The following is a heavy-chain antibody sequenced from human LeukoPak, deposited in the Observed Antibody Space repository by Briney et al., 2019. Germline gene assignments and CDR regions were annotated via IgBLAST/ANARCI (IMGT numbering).Heavy chain of an antibody. CDR3: AREIVTIFGAVIRNYYYYGMDV. J-gene: IGHJ6*02. D-gene: IGHD3-3*01. CDR1: GGTFSSYA. Sequence: SVKVSCTASGGTFSSYAISWVRQAPGQGLEWMGGIIPIFGTANYAQKFQGRVTITADESTSTAYMELSSLRSEDTAVYYCAREIVTIFGAVIRNYYYYGMDVWGQGTTVTVSS. CDR2: IIPIFGTA. V-gene: IGHV1-69*13.